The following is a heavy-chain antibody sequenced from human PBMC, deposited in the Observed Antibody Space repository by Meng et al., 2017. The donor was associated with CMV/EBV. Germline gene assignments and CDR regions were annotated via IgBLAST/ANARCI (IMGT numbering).Heavy chain of an antibody. CDR2: IYYSGST. J-gene: IGHJ3*02. CDR1: GGSVSSGSYY. CDR3: VRSGIVGATVGAFDI. V-gene: IGHV4-61*01. D-gene: IGHD1-26*01. Sequence: SETLSLTCTVSGGSVSSGSYYWSWIRQPPGKGLEWIGYIYYSGSTNYNPSLKSRVTISVDTSKNQFSLKLSSVTAADTAVYYCVRSGIVGATVGAFDIWGQGTMVTVSS.